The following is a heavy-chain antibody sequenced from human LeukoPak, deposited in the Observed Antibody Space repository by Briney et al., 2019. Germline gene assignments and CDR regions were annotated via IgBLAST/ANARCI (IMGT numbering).Heavy chain of an antibody. Sequence: PGGSLRPSCAASGITFSSYGMSWVRQAPGKGLEWVSSISSTGGTTYYADSVKGRFTISRDNAKNSLYLQMNSLRAEDTALYYCAKGPDSSGYYSLYFDYWGQGTLVTVSS. V-gene: IGHV3-23*01. J-gene: IGHJ4*02. D-gene: IGHD3-22*01. CDR1: GITFSSYG. CDR2: ISSTGGTT. CDR3: AKGPDSSGYYSLYFDY.